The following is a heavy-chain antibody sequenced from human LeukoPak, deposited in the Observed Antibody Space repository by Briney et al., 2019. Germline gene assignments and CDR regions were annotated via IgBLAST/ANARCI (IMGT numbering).Heavy chain of an antibody. CDR1: GYTFTSYD. CDR3: ARGRRDAYNFVFCYYYMGV. CDR2: MNPNSGNT. J-gene: IGHJ6*03. D-gene: IGHD5-24*01. Sequence: ASVKVSCKASGYTFTSYDINWVRQATGQGLEWMGWMNPNSGNTGYPQKFQGRVTMTRNTSISTVYKELGSVKSEPTGLYYCARGRRDAYNFVFCYYYMGVWGKGTTVTVSS. V-gene: IGHV1-8*01.